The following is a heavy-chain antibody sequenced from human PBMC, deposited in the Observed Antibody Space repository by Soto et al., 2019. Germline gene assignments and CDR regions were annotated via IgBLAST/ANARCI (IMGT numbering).Heavy chain of an antibody. J-gene: IGHJ3*01. D-gene: IGHD6-19*01. Sequence: PGGSLRLSCVASGFIFINDAMNWVRQAPGKGLEWVSVIGGRGNSAYYADSVQGRFTISRDNSKNTLSLQMSSLTADDTAIYYCVREGRGCFDLWGRGTMVTVSS. CDR2: IGGRGNSA. V-gene: IGHV3-23*01. CDR3: VREGRGCFDL. CDR1: GFIFINDA.